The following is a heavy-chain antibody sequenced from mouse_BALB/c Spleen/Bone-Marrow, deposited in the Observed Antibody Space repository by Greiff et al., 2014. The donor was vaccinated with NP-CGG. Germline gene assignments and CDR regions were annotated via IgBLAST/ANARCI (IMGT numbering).Heavy chain of an antibody. CDR3: ARIATAAGAMDY. V-gene: IGHV2-9*02. J-gene: IGHJ4*01. CDR1: GFSLTSYG. D-gene: IGHD1-2*01. Sequence: VQLQQSGPGLVAPSQSLSITCTVSGFSLTSYGAHWVRQPPGKGLEWLGVIWAGGSTNYNSALMSRMSISKDNSKSQVFLKMNSLQTDDTGMSYCARIATAAGAMDYWGQGTSVTVSS. CDR2: IWAGGST.